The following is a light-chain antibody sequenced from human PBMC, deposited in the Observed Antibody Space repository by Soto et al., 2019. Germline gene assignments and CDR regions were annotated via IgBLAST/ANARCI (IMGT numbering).Light chain of an antibody. CDR3: SLYTTASTYV. Sequence: QSALTQPPSVSGSPGQSVTISCTGTSSDLARYNRVSWYQRPPGTRPKLVIYEVSNRPSGLPDRFSASKSRNTASLTISGRQAKNEPEYYCSLYTTASTYVFGTGTKVTVL. V-gene: IGLV2-18*01. J-gene: IGLJ1*01. CDR2: EVS. CDR1: SSDLARYNR.